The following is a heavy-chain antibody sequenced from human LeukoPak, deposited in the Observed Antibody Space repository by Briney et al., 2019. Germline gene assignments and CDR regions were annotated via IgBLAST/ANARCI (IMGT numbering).Heavy chain of an antibody. CDR2: IKSKTDGGTT. J-gene: IGHJ4*02. Sequence: GGSLRLSCAASGFTFSNAWMSWVRQAPGKGLEWVGRIKSKTDGGTTDYAAPVKGRFTISRDDPKNTLYLQMNSLKTEDTAVYYCTTKGDYVWGSYRSLGTDYWGQGTLVTVSS. D-gene: IGHD3-16*02. CDR3: TTKGDYVWGSYRSLGTDY. V-gene: IGHV3-15*01. CDR1: GFTFSNAW.